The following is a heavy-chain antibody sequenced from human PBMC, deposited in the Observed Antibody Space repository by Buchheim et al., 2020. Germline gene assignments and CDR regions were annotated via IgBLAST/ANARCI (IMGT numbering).Heavy chain of an antibody. Sequence: QEQLRQWGAGLLKPSETLSLTCAVFGGSLSGDYWSWIRQPPGKGLEWIGEINHSGGTNYNPSLKSRATISVDTSKNQFSLKLTSVTAADTAVYYCAKGGDYMRNYWGQGTL. CDR1: GGSLSGDY. V-gene: IGHV4-34*01. CDR2: INHSGGT. D-gene: IGHD4-17*01. J-gene: IGHJ4*02. CDR3: AKGGDYMRNY.